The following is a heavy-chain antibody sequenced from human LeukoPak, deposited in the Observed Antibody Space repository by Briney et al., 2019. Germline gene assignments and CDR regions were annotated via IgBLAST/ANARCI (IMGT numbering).Heavy chain of an antibody. J-gene: IGHJ4*02. CDR1: GGSFSGYY. V-gene: IGHV4-34*01. D-gene: IGHD3-10*01. CDR3: ARGPHYYGSGSYYDEYFDY. Sequence: SETLSLTCAVYGGSFSGYYWSWIRQPPGKGLEWIGEINHSGSTNYNPSLKSRVTISVDTSKNQFSLKLSSVTAADTAAYYCARGPHYYGSGSYYDEYFDYWGQGTLVTVSS. CDR2: INHSGST.